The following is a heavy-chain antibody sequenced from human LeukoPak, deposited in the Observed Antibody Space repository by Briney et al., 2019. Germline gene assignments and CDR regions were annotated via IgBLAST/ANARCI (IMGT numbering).Heavy chain of an antibody. CDR1: GFTFSSYG. D-gene: IGHD6-19*01. V-gene: IGHV3-30*18. CDR3: AKDRFSSGWSD. J-gene: IGHJ4*02. CDR2: ISYDGSNK. Sequence: GRSLRLSCAASGFTFSSYGMHWVRQAPGKGPEWVAVISYDGSNKYYADSVKGRFTISRDNSKNTLYLQMNSLRAEDTAVYYCAKDRFSSGWSDWGQGTLVTVSS.